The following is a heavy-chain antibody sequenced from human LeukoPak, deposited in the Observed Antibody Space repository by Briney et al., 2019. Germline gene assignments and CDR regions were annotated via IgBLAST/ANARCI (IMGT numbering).Heavy chain of an antibody. CDR3: ARLTMVRGVINLYYFDY. CDR2: IYYSGST. J-gene: IGHJ4*02. D-gene: IGHD3-10*01. V-gene: IGHV4-59*08. Sequence: PSETLSLTCTVSGGSISSYYWSWLRQPPGKGLEWIGYIYYSGSTNYNPSLKSRVTISVDTSKNQFSLKLSSVTAADTAVYYCARLTMVRGVINLYYFDYWGQGTLVTVSS. CDR1: GGSISSYY.